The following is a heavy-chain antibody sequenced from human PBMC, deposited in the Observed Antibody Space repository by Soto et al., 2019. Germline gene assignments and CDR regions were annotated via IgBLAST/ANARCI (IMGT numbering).Heavy chain of an antibody. V-gene: IGHV3-23*01. D-gene: IGHD6-13*01. J-gene: IGHJ2*01. Sequence: EVQLLESGGDLVQPGGSLRLSCAASGFAFSNYAMTWVRQAPGKGLEWVSALTGGGGTTYYVDSVKGRFTISRDNSKNTLYLQMNRLRAEDTAVYYCAKAAAGYWYFDLWGRGTLVTVSS. CDR3: AKAAAGYWYFDL. CDR1: GFAFSNYA. CDR2: LTGGGGTT.